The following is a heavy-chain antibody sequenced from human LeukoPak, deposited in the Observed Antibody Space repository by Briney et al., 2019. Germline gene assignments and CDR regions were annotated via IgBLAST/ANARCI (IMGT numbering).Heavy chain of an antibody. Sequence: SETLSLTCTVSGGSISSSSYYWGWIRQPPGKGLEWIGSIYYSGSTYYNPSLKSRVTISVDTSKNQFSLKLSSVTAADTAIYYCARVGGPPYYYGSSGYYLDYWGQGTLVTVSS. CDR3: ARVGGPPYYYGSSGYYLDY. CDR1: GGSISSSSYY. V-gene: IGHV4-39*07. CDR2: IYYSGST. J-gene: IGHJ4*02. D-gene: IGHD3-22*01.